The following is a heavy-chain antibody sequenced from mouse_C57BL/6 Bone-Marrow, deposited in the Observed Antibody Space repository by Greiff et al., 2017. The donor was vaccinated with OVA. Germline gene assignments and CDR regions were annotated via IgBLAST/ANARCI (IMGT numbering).Heavy chain of an antibody. CDR2: INPYNGGT. J-gene: IGHJ1*03. V-gene: IGHV1-19*01. CDR1: GYTFTDYY. Sequence: EVQLQQSGPVLVKPGASVKMSCKASGYTFTDYYMNWVKQSHGKSLEWIGVINPYNGGTSYNQKFKGKATLTVDKSSSTAYMELNSLTSEDSAVYYCARGGIYWYFDVWGTGTTVTVSS. CDR3: ARGGIYWYFDV.